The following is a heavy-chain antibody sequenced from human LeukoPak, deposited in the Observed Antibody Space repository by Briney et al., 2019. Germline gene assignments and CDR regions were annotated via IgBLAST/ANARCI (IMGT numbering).Heavy chain of an antibody. CDR1: GFTFSSYS. Sequence: GGSLRLSCVASGFTFSSYSMNWVRQAPGKGLEWVSSISSSSSYIDYADSVKGRFTISRDNAKNSLHLQMNSLRAEDTAVYYCATGGRSGVAFESWGQGTLVTVSS. D-gene: IGHD2-15*01. CDR3: ATGGRSGVAFES. V-gene: IGHV3-21*01. J-gene: IGHJ4*02. CDR2: ISSSSSYI.